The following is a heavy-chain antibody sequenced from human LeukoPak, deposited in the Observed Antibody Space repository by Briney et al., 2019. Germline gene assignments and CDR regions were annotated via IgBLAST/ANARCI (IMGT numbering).Heavy chain of an antibody. V-gene: IGHV5-51*01. CDR2: IYPGESDT. CDR1: GYSFTSYW. D-gene: IGHD6-6*01. CDR3: ARLFEYSSSSGAFDI. J-gene: IGHJ3*02. Sequence: GESLKISCKGSGYSFTSYWIGWVSQMPGKGLEWIGIIYPGESDTRYSPSFQGQVTISADKSISTAYLQWSSLKASDTAMYYCARLFEYSSSSGAFDIWGQGTVVTVSS.